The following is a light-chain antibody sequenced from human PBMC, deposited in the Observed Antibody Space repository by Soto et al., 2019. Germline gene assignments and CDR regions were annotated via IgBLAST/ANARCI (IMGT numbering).Light chain of an antibody. J-gene: IGKJ5*01. CDR2: DAS. V-gene: IGKV3-11*01. Sequence: ELVLTQSPATLSLSPGERATLSCRASQSVSSYLAWYQQKPGQAPRLLIYDASNRATGIPARFSGSVSGTDFTLTISSLEPEAFAVYYCQQRSNWPPPITFGQGTRLE. CDR1: QSVSSY. CDR3: QQRSNWPPPIT.